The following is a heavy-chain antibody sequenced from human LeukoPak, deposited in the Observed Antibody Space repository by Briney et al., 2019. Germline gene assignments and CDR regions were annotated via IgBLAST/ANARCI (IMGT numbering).Heavy chain of an antibody. D-gene: IGHD3-16*02. CDR3: ASYRDGDLSFDH. V-gene: IGHV3-23*01. CDR2: ISGSGGST. J-gene: IGHJ4*02. CDR1: GLTFSSYA. Sequence: GGSLRLSCAASGLTFSSYAMSWVRQAPGKGLEWVSAISGSGGSTYYADSVKGRFTISRDNSKNTLYLQMNSLRAEDTAVYYCASYRDGDLSFDHWGQGTLVAVSS.